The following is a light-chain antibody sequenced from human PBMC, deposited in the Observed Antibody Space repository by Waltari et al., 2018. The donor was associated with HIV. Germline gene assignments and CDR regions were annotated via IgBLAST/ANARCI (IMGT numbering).Light chain of an antibody. CDR1: SSNIGSNY. J-gene: IGLJ1*01. CDR2: RNK. V-gene: IGLV1-47*01. CDR3: AACDDSLSGQV. Sequence: QSVLTQPPSASGTPGQRVTIPCSGSSSNIGSNYVYCYQQLPGTTPKLLIYRNKQRPSGVPDRIAGSKSATSASLAISGLRSEDEADFSCAACDDSLSGQVFGPGTKVTVL.